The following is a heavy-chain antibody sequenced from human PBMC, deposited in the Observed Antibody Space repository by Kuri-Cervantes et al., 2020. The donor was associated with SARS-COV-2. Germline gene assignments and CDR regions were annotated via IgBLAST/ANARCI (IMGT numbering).Heavy chain of an antibody. CDR3: ARDYYDSSGYYLGRAEYFQH. D-gene: IGHD3-22*01. Sequence: LSLTCAASGFTFSSYAMHWVRQAPGKGLEWVAVISYDGSNKYYADSVKGRFTISRDNSKNTLYLQMNSLRAEDTAVYYCARDYYDSSGYYLGRAEYFQHWGQGTLVTVSS. CDR1: GFTFSSYA. CDR2: ISYDGSNK. J-gene: IGHJ1*01. V-gene: IGHV3-30*01.